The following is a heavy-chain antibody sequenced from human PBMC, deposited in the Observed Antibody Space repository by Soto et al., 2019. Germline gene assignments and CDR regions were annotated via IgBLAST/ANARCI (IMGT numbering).Heavy chain of an antibody. CDR3: AKDVSVAPADYYFDH. V-gene: IGHV3-30*18. J-gene: IGHJ4*02. CDR1: GLTFMNCG. Sequence: PWGSLRLSCAASGLTFMNCGMHFCRNCPGKWLEWVAVISSDGKNKYHADSVQARFTISRDNSKNTLYLQMNSLRGEDTAVYYCAKDVSVAPADYYFDHWGQGTLVTVSS. CDR2: ISSDGKNK. D-gene: IGHD6-19*01.